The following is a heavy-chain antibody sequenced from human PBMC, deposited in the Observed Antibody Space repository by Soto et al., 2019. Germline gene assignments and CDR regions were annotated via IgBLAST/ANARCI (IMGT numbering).Heavy chain of an antibody. J-gene: IGHJ4*02. CDR3: TKTPPRTSATAYYFDE. D-gene: IGHD2-21*01. V-gene: IGHV1-69*13. Sequence: GASVKVSCKASGDTFSSYAISWVRQAPGQGLEWMGGIIPIFATANYAEKFQGRVTITADESTNTAYMELSSLRSDDTAVYYCTKTPPRTSATAYYFDEWGQGTLVTVSS. CDR2: IIPIFATA. CDR1: GDTFSSYA.